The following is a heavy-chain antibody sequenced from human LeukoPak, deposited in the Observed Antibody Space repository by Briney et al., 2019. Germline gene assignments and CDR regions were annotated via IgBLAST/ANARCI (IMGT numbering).Heavy chain of an antibody. V-gene: IGHV3-48*04. J-gene: IGHJ6*02. CDR2: VSHRSTAI. Sequence: GGSLRLSCEASGFTFSTYNMVWVRQAPWMGLVWLASVSHRSTAIYYSDPVKGRFTISRDNAKRSVSLQMNSLRGEDSAIYCCARDLFNRDGYDLWGPGTTVIVSS. D-gene: IGHD5-24*01. CDR3: ARDLFNRDGYDL. CDR1: GFTFSTYN.